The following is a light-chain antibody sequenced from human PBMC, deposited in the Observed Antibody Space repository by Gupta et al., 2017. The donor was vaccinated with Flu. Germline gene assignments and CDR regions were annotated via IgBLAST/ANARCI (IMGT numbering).Light chain of an antibody. CDR1: QTISTW. CDR2: KAS. Sequence: DIQMTQSPSILSASVGDRVTITCRASQTISTWLAWYQHKPGKAPKLMMYKASTLEKGVPSRFSGSGSGGEFILTITSLQPDDFATYYCQHYNTYPWTFGQGTKVEIK. CDR3: QHYNTYPWT. V-gene: IGKV1-5*03. J-gene: IGKJ1*01.